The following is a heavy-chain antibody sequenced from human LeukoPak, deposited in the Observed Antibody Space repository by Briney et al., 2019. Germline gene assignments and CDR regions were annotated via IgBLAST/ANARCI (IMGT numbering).Heavy chain of an antibody. Sequence: SETLSLTCTVSGGSIGSYYWSWIRQPPGKGLEWIGYIYYSGSTNYNPSLKSRVTISVDTSKNQFSLKLSSVTAADTAVYYCARGGGGMRIYGKNWFDPWGQGTLVTVSS. CDR1: GGSIGSYY. D-gene: IGHD3-16*01. CDR3: ARGGGGMRIYGKNWFDP. J-gene: IGHJ5*02. CDR2: IYYSGST. V-gene: IGHV4-59*12.